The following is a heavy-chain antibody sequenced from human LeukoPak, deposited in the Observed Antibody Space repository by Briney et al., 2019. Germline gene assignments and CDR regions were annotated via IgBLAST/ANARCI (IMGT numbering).Heavy chain of an antibody. D-gene: IGHD1-26*01. V-gene: IGHV3-7*01. CDR3: AKGRGWEASYYYYYMDV. Sequence: GGSLRLSCAASGFSFSSQWMSWVRQAPGKGLEWVAIINQGGTGKYYVDSVKGRFTISRDNAENSLYLQMNSLRAEDTAVYYCAKGRGWEASYYYYYMDVWGKGTTVTISS. CDR1: GFSFSSQW. CDR2: INQGGTGK. J-gene: IGHJ6*03.